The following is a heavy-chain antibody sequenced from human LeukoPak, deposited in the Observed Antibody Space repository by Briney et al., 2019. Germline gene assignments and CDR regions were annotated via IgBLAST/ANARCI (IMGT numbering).Heavy chain of an antibody. V-gene: IGHV4-38-2*02. CDR2: IYHSGST. D-gene: IGHD3-22*01. Sequence: MPSETLSLTCTVSGYSISSGYYWGWIRQPPGKGLEWIGSIYHSGSTYYNPSLKSRVTISVDTSKNQFSLKLSSVTAADMAVYYCTRGSIAYYYMDVWGKGTTVTISS. J-gene: IGHJ6*03. CDR1: GYSISSGYY. CDR3: TRGSIAYYYMDV.